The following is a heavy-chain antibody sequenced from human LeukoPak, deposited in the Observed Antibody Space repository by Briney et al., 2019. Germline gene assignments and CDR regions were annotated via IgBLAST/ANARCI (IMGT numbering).Heavy chain of an antibody. CDR2: INPNSGGT. Sequence: GASVKVSCKASGYTFTGYYMHWVRQAPGQGLEWMGWINPNSGGTNYAQKFQGRVTMTRDTSISTAYVELSRLRSDDTAVYYCARDRRGYCSGGSCFTGSFYFDYWGQGTLVTVSS. J-gene: IGHJ4*02. CDR3: ARDRRGYCSGGSCFTGSFYFDY. D-gene: IGHD2-15*01. V-gene: IGHV1-2*02. CDR1: GYTFTGYY.